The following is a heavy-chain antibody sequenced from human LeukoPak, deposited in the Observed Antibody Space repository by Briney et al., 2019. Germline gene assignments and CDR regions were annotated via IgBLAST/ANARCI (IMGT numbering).Heavy chain of an antibody. D-gene: IGHD2/OR15-2a*01. Sequence: ASVKVSCKASGYTFTSYDINWVRQATGQGLEGMGWMNPNSGNTGYAQKFQGRVTITRNTSISTAYMELSSLRSEDTAVYYCARGLRLSYYYYLDVWGKGTTVTVSS. V-gene: IGHV1-8*01. CDR3: ARGLRLSYYYYLDV. J-gene: IGHJ6*03. CDR2: MNPNSGNT. CDR1: GYTFTSYD.